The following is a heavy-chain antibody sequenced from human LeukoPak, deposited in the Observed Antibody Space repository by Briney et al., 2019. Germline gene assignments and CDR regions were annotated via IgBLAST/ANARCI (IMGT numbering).Heavy chain of an antibody. CDR1: GFTFSSYS. D-gene: IGHD3-22*01. CDR3: ARDFHRRLYDSSGYYPY. J-gene: IGHJ4*02. V-gene: IGHV3-21*01. CDR2: ISSSSSYI. Sequence: GGSLRLSCAASGFTFSSYSMNWVRQAPGKGLEWVSSISSSSSYIYYADSVKGRFTISRDNAKNSLYLQMNSLRAEDTAVYYCARDFHRRLYDSSGYYPYWGQGTLVTVSS.